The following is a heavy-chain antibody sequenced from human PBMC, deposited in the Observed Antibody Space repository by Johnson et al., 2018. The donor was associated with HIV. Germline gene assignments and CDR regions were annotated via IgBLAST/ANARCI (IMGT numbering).Heavy chain of an antibody. J-gene: IGHJ3*02. CDR2: ISYDGSNK. D-gene: IGHD5-24*01. CDR1: GFTFNTYA. Sequence: VQLVESGGGVVQPGRSLRLSCAASGFTFNTYAIHWVRQTPVKGLEWVAVISYDGSNKYYADSVKGRFTITRDNSKNTRYLQMNSLRAEDMAVYYCARDRMRGGYNSVDAFDIWGQGTMVTVSS. CDR3: ARDRMRGGYNSVDAFDI. V-gene: IGHV3-30*04.